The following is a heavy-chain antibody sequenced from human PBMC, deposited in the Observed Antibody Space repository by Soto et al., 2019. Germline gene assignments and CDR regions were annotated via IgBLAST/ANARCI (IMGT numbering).Heavy chain of an antibody. CDR3: ARDRAYYYDSSGYYYGYDY. Sequence: PGGSLRLSCAASGFTFSDYYMSWIRQAPGKGLEWVSYISSSGSTIYYADSVKGRFTISRDNAKNSLYLQMNSLRAEDTAVYYCARDRAYYYDSSGYYYGYDYWGQGTPVTVSS. CDR1: GFTFSDYY. D-gene: IGHD3-22*01. J-gene: IGHJ4*02. V-gene: IGHV3-11*01. CDR2: ISSSGSTI.